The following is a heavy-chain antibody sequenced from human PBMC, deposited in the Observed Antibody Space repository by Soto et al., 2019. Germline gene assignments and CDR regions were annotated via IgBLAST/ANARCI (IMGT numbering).Heavy chain of an antibody. D-gene: IGHD6-13*01. Sequence: LEILSLTCAVYGGSFIGYYWSWIRQPPGKGLEWIGEINHSGSTNYNPSLKSRVTISVDTSKNQFSLKLSSVTAADTAVYYCARGRGLAAAGNDYYYYYGMDVWGQGTTVTVSS. J-gene: IGHJ6*02. CDR3: ARGRGLAAAGNDYYYYYGMDV. CDR2: INHSGST. CDR1: GGSFIGYY. V-gene: IGHV4-34*01.